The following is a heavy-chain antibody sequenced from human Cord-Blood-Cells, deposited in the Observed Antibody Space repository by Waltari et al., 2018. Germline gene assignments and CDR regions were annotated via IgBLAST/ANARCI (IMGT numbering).Heavy chain of an antibody. CDR3: VMVQGVIAGGWFDP. V-gene: IGHV3-53*02. CDR1: GFTVSRNY. J-gene: IGHJ5*02. Sequence: EVQLVETGGGLIQPGGSLRLSCAASGFTVSRNYMSWVRQAPGKGLEWVSVIYSGGSTYYADSVKGRFTISRDNSKNTLYLQMNSLRAEDTAVYYCVMVQGVIAGGWFDPWGQGTLVTVSS. D-gene: IGHD3-10*01. CDR2: IYSGGST.